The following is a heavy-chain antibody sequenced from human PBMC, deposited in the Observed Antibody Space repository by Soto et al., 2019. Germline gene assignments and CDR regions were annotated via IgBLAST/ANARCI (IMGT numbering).Heavy chain of an antibody. CDR1: GGTFSSYT. Sequence: QVQLVQSGAGVKKPGSSVKVSCKASGGTFSSYTISWVRQAPGQGLEWMGRIIPILGIANYAQKFQGRVTITADKSTSTAYMELSSLRAEDTAVYYCARSYSSGWYWFDPWGQGTLVTVSS. V-gene: IGHV1-69*02. CDR2: IIPILGIA. J-gene: IGHJ5*02. CDR3: ARSYSSGWYWFDP. D-gene: IGHD6-19*01.